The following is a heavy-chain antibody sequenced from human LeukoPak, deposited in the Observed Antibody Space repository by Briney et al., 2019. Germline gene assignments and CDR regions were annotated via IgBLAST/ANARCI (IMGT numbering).Heavy chain of an antibody. D-gene: IGHD5-12*01. CDR1: GFTFSSYS. CDR3: ASNPLLRNVDVVAS. J-gene: IGHJ4*02. V-gene: IGHV3-48*04. Sequence: GGSLRLSCAASGFTFSSYSMNWVRQAPGKGLEWVSYISSSSSTIYYADSVKGRFTISRDNAKNSLYLQMNSLRAEDTAVYYCASNPLLRNVDVVASWGQGTLVTVSS. CDR2: ISSSSSTI.